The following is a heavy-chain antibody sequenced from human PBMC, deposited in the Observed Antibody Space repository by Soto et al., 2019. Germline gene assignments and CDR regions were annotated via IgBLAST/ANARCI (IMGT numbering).Heavy chain of an antibody. CDR1: GYSFTSYW. J-gene: IGHJ3*02. D-gene: IGHD3-9*01. Sequence: GESLKISCQGSGYSFTSYWIGWVRQMPGKGLEWMGIIYPGDSDTRCSPSFQGQVTISADKSISTAYLQWSSLKASDTAMYYCARDLTGFHDAFDIWGQGTMVTVSS. CDR3: ARDLTGFHDAFDI. V-gene: IGHV5-51*01. CDR2: IYPGDSDT.